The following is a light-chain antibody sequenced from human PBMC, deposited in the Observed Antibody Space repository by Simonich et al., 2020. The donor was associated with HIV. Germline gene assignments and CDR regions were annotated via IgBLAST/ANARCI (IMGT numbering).Light chain of an antibody. CDR2: DVS. CDR1: SSDVGCSNY. V-gene: IGLV2-14*01. J-gene: IGLJ3*02. Sequence: QSALPQPASVSGSPGQSITISCTGTSSDVGCSNYVSWYQQHPGKAPNLMIYDVSKRPAGVSNRCAGSKAGNTASLTNSGLQAEDEAEYYCSSYTSSSTLVFGGGTKLTVL. CDR3: SSYTSSSTLV.